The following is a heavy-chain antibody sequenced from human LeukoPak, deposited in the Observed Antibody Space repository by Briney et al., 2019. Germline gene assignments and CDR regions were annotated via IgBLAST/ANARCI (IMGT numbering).Heavy chain of an antibody. CDR3: ARDSSGTGGYDY. Sequence: PGGSLRLSCAASGLTFSSYSMNWVRQAPGKGLEWVSSISSSSSYIYYADSVKGRFTISRDNAKNSLYLQMNSLRAEDTAVYYCARDSSGTGGYDYWGQGTLVTVSS. J-gene: IGHJ4*02. CDR1: GLTFSSYS. CDR2: ISSSSSYI. D-gene: IGHD3/OR15-3a*01. V-gene: IGHV3-21*01.